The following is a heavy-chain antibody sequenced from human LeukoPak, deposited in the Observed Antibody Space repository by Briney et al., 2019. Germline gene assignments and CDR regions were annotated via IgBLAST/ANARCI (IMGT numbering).Heavy chain of an antibody. CDR1: GYTFTSYY. D-gene: IGHD6-6*01. J-gene: IGHJ4*02. CDR2: INPSGGST. CDR3: ARDYGQSRSSAYYFDY. Sequence: ASVKVSCKASGYTFTSYYMHWVRQAPGQGLEWMGIINPSGGSTSYAQKFQGRVTMTRDTSTSTVYMELSSLRSEDTAVYYCARDYGQSRSSAYYFDYWGQGTLVTVSS. V-gene: IGHV1-46*01.